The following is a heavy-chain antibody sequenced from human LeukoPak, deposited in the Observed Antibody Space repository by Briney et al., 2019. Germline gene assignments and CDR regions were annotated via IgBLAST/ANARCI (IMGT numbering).Heavy chain of an antibody. CDR2: IYSGGST. CDR1: GFTVSSNY. V-gene: IGHV3-53*01. J-gene: IGHJ4*02. Sequence: PGGSLRLSCAASGFTVSSNYMSWVRQAPGKGLEWVSVIYSGGSTYYADSVKGRFTISRDNSKNSLSLQMNNLRVEDTAVYYCARNRLAWDYWGQGTLVTVSS. CDR3: ARNRLAWDY. D-gene: IGHD1-14*01.